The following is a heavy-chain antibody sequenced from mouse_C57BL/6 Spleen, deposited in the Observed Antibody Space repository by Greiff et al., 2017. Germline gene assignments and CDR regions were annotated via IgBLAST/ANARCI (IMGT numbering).Heavy chain of an antibody. V-gene: IGHV1-18*01. J-gene: IGHJ1*03. D-gene: IGHD2-2*01. CDR3: ARSGGYDEYFDV. Sequence: EVKLQESGPELVKPGASVKIPCKASRYTFTDYNMDWVKQSHGKSLEWIGDINPNNGGTIYNQKFKGKATLTVDKSSSTAYMELRSLTSEDTAVYYCARSGGYDEYFDVWGTGTTVTVSS. CDR2: INPNNGGT. CDR1: RYTFTDYN.